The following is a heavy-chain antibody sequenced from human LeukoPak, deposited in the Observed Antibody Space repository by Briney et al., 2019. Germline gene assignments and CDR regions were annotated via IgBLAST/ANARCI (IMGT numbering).Heavy chain of an antibody. Sequence: PSETLSLTCTVSGGSIRSYYWSWIRQPPGKGLEWIGYIYYSGSTNYNPSLKSRVTISVDTSKNQFSLRLSSLTAADTAVYYCARAPSAGLPPGYWGQGTLVTVSS. V-gene: IGHV4-59*01. CDR3: ARAPSAGLPPGY. J-gene: IGHJ4*02. CDR1: GGSIRSYY. CDR2: IYYSGST.